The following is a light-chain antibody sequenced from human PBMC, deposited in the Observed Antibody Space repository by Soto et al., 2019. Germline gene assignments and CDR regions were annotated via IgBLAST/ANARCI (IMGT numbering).Light chain of an antibody. J-gene: IGLJ1*01. V-gene: IGLV1-44*01. CDR3: AAWDETLKRYV. CDR1: NSNIASNT. CDR2: YNN. Sequence: QSVLTQPPSASETPGQTVSISCSGSNSNIASNTVNWYQHLPGTAPKLLIYYNNQRPSGVPDRFSGSKSGTSASLAISGLHSEDQSHSPCAAWDETLKRYVFGTGTKVTVL.